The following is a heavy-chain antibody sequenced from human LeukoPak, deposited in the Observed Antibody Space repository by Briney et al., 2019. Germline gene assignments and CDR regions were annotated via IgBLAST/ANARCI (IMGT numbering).Heavy chain of an antibody. V-gene: IGHV6-1*01. J-gene: IGHJ5*02. Sequence: SQTLSLTCAISGDSVSSNSAAWNWIRQSPSRGLEWLGRTYYRSKWYTDYAVSVNGRITINSEKSKNQFSMQLNSVTPEDTAVYYCERGWGGNIDQWGQGTLVTVSS. CDR2: TYYRSKWYT. CDR1: GDSVSSNSAA. CDR3: ERGWGGNIDQ. D-gene: IGHD3-16*01.